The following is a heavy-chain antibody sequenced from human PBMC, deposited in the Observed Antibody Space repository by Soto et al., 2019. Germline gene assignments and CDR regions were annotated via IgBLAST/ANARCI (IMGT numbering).Heavy chain of an antibody. V-gene: IGHV4-59*01. CDR2: IYYSGST. CDR1: GGSISSYY. Sequence: QVQLQESGPGLVKPPETLSLTCSVSGGSISSYYWSWIRQPPGKGLEWIGNIYYSGSTNYNPSLKSRVTISVDASKNQFSLKLSSVTAADTAVYYCARGDYCSSTSCYLNAFDIWGQGTMVTVSS. J-gene: IGHJ3*02. D-gene: IGHD2-2*01. CDR3: ARGDYCSSTSCYLNAFDI.